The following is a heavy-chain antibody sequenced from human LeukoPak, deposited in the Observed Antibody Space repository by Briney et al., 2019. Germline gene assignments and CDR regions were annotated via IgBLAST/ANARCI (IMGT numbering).Heavy chain of an antibody. CDR2: IASDGSAQ. D-gene: IGHD5-24*01. CDR1: GFTFSSHG. CDR3: ARDLDGRFDY. Sequence: PGGSLRLSCAASGFTFSSHGMQWVRQAPGKGLEWVTVIASDGSAQYYTDSVKGRFTTSRDNSKNMLYLQMDSLRTEDTAVYYCARDLDGRFDYWGQGTLVTVSS. V-gene: IGHV3-30*03. J-gene: IGHJ4*02.